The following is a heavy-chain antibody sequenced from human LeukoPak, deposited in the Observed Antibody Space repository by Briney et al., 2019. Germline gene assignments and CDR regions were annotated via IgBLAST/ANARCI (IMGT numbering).Heavy chain of an antibody. CDR1: GGSISSGGYY. D-gene: IGHD3-22*01. J-gene: IGHJ4*02. CDR3: ARNYDSSGYYS. CDR2: IYYSGST. V-gene: IGHV4-31*03. Sequence: SETLSLTCTVSGGSISSGGYYWSWIRQHPGKGLEWIGCIYYSGSTYYNPSLKSRVTISVDTSKNQFSLKLSSVTAADTAVYYCARNYDSSGYYSWGQGTLVTVSS.